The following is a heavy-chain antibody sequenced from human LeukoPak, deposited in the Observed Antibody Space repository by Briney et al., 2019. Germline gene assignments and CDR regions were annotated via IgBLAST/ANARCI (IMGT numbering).Heavy chain of an antibody. Sequence: GASLRLSCAASGFTFSSYAMSWVRQAPGKGLEWVSAISGSGGSTYYADSVKGRFTISRDNSKNTLYLQMNSLRAEDTAVYYCARGLYSGTYYSPIDYWGQGTLVTVSS. CDR3: ARGLYSGTYYSPIDY. J-gene: IGHJ4*02. CDR1: GFTFSSYA. D-gene: IGHD3-10*01. V-gene: IGHV3-23*01. CDR2: ISGSGGST.